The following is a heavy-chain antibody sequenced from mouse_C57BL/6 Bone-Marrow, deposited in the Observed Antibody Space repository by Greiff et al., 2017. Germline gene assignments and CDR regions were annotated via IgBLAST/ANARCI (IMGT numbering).Heavy chain of an antibody. V-gene: IGHV3-6*01. CDR1: GYSITSGYY. CDR2: ISYDGSN. D-gene: IGHD1-1*01. Sequence: DVQLQESGPGLVKPSQSLSLTCSVTGYSITSGYYWNWIRQFPGNKLEWMGYISYDGSNNYNPSLKNRISITRDTSKNQFFLKLNSVTTEDTATYYCARLVVARYFDVWGTGTTVTVSS. CDR3: ARLVVARYFDV. J-gene: IGHJ1*03.